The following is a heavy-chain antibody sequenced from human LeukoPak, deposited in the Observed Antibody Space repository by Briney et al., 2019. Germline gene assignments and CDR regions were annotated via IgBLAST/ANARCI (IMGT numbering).Heavy chain of an antibody. D-gene: IGHD5-12*01. CDR1: GFTFTTYA. CDR2: ITGSGGST. V-gene: IGHV3-23*01. J-gene: IGHJ4*02. CDR3: AKRVYHSGPESYFDY. Sequence: PGGSLRLSCAASGFTFTTYALTWVRQAPGKGLEWVSSITGSGGSTYYADSVRGRFTISRDNSKNTLYLQMNSLRAEDTAVYYCAKRVYHSGPESYFDYWGQGTLVTVSS.